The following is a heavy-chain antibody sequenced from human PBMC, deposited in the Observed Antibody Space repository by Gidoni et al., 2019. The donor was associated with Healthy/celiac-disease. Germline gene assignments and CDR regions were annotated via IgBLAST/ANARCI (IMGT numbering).Heavy chain of an antibody. J-gene: IGHJ4*02. CDR2: ISGSGGST. CDR1: GFTFRSYA. CDR3: AKDPERFEGIQHPYNWNYFVY. V-gene: IGHV3-23*01. Sequence: GLVQPGGSLRLSCAASGFTFRSYAMSWVRQAPGKGLEWVSAISGSGGSTYYADSVKGRFTISRDNSKNTLYLQMNSLRAEDTAVYYCAKDPERFEGIQHPYNWNYFVYWGQGTLVTVSS. D-gene: IGHD1-20*01.